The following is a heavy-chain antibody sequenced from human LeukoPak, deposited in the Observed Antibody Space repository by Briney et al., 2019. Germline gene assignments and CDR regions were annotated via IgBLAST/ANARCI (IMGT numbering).Heavy chain of an antibody. CDR3: ARGRITMVRGVITTFDY. J-gene: IGHJ4*02. CDR1: GYTFGTHW. D-gene: IGHD3-10*01. V-gene: IGHV1-46*01. CDR2: INPSGDFR. Sequence: ASVKVSCKASGYTFGTHWMHWVRQAPGQGLEWMGIINPSGDFRSYAQKFQGRITVTRDMSTRTVYMELSDLRPEDTAVYYCARGRITMVRGVITTFDYWGQGTLVTVSS.